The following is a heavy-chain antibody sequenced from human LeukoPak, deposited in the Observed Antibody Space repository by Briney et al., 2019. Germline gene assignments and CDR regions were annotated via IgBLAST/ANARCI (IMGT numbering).Heavy chain of an antibody. Sequence: GGSLRLSCAASGFTVSGNYMSWVRQAPGKGLEWISVIFSDGLTYYADSVKGRFTISRDTSKNTLYLQMNSLTADDTAVFYCARVNSGDFDYWGQGTLVTVSS. D-gene: IGHD1-26*01. CDR2: IFSDGLT. J-gene: IGHJ4*02. V-gene: IGHV3-53*01. CDR1: GFTVSGNY. CDR3: ARVNSGDFDY.